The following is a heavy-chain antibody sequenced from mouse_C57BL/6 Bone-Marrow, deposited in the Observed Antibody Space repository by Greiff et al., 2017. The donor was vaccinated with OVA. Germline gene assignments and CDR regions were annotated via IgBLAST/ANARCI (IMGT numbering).Heavy chain of an antibody. CDR1: GYTFTSYW. Sequence: QVQLQQSGAELVRPGTSVKLSCKASGYTFTSYWMHWVKQRPGQGLEWIGVIDPSDSYTNYNQKFKGKATLTVDTSSSTAYMQLSSLTSEDSAVYYCAKGDYDATAGFAYWGQGTLVTVSA. CDR3: AKGDYDATAGFAY. J-gene: IGHJ3*01. D-gene: IGHD2-4*01. CDR2: IDPSDSYT. V-gene: IGHV1-59*01.